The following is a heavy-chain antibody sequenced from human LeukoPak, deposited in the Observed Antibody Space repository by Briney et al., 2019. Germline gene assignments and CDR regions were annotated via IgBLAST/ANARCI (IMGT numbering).Heavy chain of an antibody. D-gene: IGHD2-2*01. V-gene: IGHV3-7*03. CDR2: IKQDGSEK. Sequence: GGSLRLSCAASGFTFSSYWMSWVRPAPGKGREWVANIKQDGSEKYYVDSVKGGFTISRDNAKNSLYLQMNSLRAEDTAVYYCAKDGYYCSSTSCYLDYWGQGTLVTVSS. CDR3: AKDGYYCSSTSCYLDY. J-gene: IGHJ4*02. CDR1: GFTFSSYW.